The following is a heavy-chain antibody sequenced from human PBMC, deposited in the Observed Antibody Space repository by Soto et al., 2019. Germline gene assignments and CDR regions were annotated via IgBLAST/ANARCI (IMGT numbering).Heavy chain of an antibody. CDR1: GFTFSDYY. J-gene: IGHJ6*02. V-gene: IGHV3-11*01. D-gene: IGHD4-17*01. CDR2: ISSSGSII. Sequence: PGGSLRLSCAASGFTFSDYYRSWIRQAPGKGLEWVSYISSSGSIIYYVDSVKGRFIISRDNAKNSLFLQMNSLRADDTAVYYCGRVPLDGNYANGVDVWGQGTTVTVSS. CDR3: GRVPLDGNYANGVDV.